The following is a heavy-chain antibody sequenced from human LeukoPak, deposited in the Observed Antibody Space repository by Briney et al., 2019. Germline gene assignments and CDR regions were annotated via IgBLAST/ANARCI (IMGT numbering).Heavy chain of an antibody. D-gene: IGHD3-22*01. CDR2: INHSGST. V-gene: IGHV4-34*01. Sequence: SETLSLTCAVYGGSFSGYYWSWIRQPPGKGLEWIGEINHSGSTNYNPSLKSRVTISVDTSKNQFSLKLSSVTAADTAVYYCARGGYYDSSGYYYVGYFQHWGQGTLVTVSS. CDR1: GGSFSGYY. J-gene: IGHJ1*01. CDR3: ARGGYYDSSGYYYVGYFQH.